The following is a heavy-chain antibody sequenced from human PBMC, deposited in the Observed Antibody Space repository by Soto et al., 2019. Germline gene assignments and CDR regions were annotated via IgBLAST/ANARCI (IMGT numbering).Heavy chain of an antibody. CDR3: ARWLGYGPHFDY. CDR1: GGSISSGDYY. D-gene: IGHD5-12*01. Sequence: QVQLQESGPGLVKPSQTLSLTCTVSGGSISSGDYYWSWIRQPPGKGLEWIGYMYYSGSTYYNPSLKSRVTISVDTSKNQFSLKLRSVTAADTAVYYCARWLGYGPHFDYWGQGTLVTVSS. CDR2: MYYSGST. J-gene: IGHJ4*02. V-gene: IGHV4-30-4*01.